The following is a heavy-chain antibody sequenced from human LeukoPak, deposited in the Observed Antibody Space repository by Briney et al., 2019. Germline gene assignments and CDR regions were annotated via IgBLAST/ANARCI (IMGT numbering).Heavy chain of an antibody. CDR1: GFTFSSYS. J-gene: IGHJ1*01. D-gene: IGHD4-17*01. V-gene: IGHV3-23*01. CDR3: AKEIYGDSTGGRFQH. Sequence: GGSLRLSCAASGFTFSSYSMSWVRQVSGKGLEWVSVISGSGGSTYYADSVKGRFTISRDNSKNTLYLQMKSLRAEDTAVYYCAKEIYGDSTGGRFQHWGQGTLVTVSS. CDR2: ISGSGGST.